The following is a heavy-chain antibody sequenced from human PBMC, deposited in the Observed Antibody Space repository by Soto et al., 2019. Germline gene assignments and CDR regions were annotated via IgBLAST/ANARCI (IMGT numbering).Heavy chain of an antibody. D-gene: IGHD3-10*01. CDR3: ARETYYYGSGSSRRGWFDP. CDR1: GGTFSSYA. J-gene: IGHJ5*02. V-gene: IGHV1-69*01. CDR2: IIPIFGTA. Sequence: QVQLVQSGAEVKKPGSSVKVSCKASGGTFSSYAISWVRQAPGQGLEWMGGIIPIFGTANYAQKFQGRVTITADESTSTAYMELSSLRSEDTAVYYCARETYYYGSGSSRRGWFDPWGQGTLVTVSS.